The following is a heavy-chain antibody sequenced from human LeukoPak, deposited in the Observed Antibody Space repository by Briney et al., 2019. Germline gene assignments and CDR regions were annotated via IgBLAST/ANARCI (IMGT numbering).Heavy chain of an antibody. CDR3: ARKNDYGGDY. CDR2: IKQDGSEE. J-gene: IGHJ4*02. V-gene: IGHV3-7*01. D-gene: IGHD4-23*01. CDR1: GFTFSNYW. Sequence: GGSLRLSCAASGFTFSNYWMNWVRQVPGKGLEWVANIKQDGSEEYYVDSVKGRFTISRDNAKNSLYLQMNGLRAEDTAVYYCARKNDYGGDYWGQGTLVTVSS.